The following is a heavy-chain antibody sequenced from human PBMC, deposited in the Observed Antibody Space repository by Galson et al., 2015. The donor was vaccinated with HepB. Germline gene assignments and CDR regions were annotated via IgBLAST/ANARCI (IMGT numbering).Heavy chain of an antibody. Sequence: SLRLSCAASGFTFSSYSMNWVRQAPGKGLEWVSSISSSSSYIYYADSVKGRFTISRDNAKNSLYLQMNSLRAEDTAVYYCARAYRVHNWNYAERGGYNWNYGYWGQGTLVTVSS. CDR3: ARAYRVHNWNYAERGGYNWNYGY. J-gene: IGHJ4*02. D-gene: IGHD1-7*01. CDR2: ISSSSSYI. V-gene: IGHV3-21*01. CDR1: GFTFSSYS.